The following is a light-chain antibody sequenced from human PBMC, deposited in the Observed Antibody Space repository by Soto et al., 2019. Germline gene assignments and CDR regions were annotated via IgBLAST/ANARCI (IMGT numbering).Light chain of an antibody. J-gene: IGKJ1*01. CDR2: KAS. CDR3: QQYNTYWWA. Sequence: DIQMTQSPSTLSASVGDRVTITCRASQSISSYLAWYQQKPGKAPKLLIYKASTLHSGVPSRFSGSGAATEFTLTIRSLQPDDFAPYYCQQYNTYWWAFGQGTKVEIK. CDR1: QSISSY. V-gene: IGKV1-5*03.